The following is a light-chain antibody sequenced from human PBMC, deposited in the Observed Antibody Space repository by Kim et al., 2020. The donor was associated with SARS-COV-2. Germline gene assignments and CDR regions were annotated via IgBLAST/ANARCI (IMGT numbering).Light chain of an antibody. J-gene: IGKJ2*01. CDR3: RQYDDWPPYT. CDR2: CAS. V-gene: IGKV3-15*01. CDR1: QSVSSN. Sequence: SPGERVTLSCRASQSVSSNFVCWHQQPGEAPRLLIYCASTRAPSFLPRLSGGRSSTAVFLTISSLQSADVVVYYCRQYDDWPPYTFGQGTKVDIK.